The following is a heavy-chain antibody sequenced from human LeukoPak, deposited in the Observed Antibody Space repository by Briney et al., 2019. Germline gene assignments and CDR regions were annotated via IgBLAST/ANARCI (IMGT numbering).Heavy chain of an antibody. J-gene: IGHJ4*02. D-gene: IGHD1-26*01. CDR2: INHSGST. CDR3: ARSRGSYRKDFDY. CDR1: GGSISSSDYY. V-gene: IGHV4-39*07. Sequence: SETLSLTCTVSGGSISSSDYYWSWIRQPPGKGLEWIGEINHSGSTNYNPSLKSRVTISVDTSKNQFSLKLSSVTAADTAVYYCARSRGSYRKDFDYWGQGTLVTVSS.